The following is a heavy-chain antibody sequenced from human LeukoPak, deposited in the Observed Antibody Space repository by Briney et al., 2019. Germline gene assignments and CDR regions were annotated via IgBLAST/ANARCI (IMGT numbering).Heavy chain of an antibody. CDR1: GFTFSSYA. D-gene: IGHD2-2*02. CDR2: ICGSGGST. V-gene: IGHV3-23*01. J-gene: IGHJ4*02. Sequence: QSGGSLRLSCAASGFTFSSYAMRWVRQAPGKGLEWVSGICGSGGSTHYADSVKGRFTIARDNSMNTLYLQMSSLRAEDTAVYYCAKGNCRGTSCYSDYWGQGTLVTVSS. CDR3: AKGNCRGTSCYSDY.